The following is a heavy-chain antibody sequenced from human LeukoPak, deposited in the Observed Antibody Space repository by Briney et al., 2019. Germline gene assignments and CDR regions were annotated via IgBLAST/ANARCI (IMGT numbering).Heavy chain of an antibody. J-gene: IGHJ5*02. D-gene: IGHD2-15*01. CDR3: ARHWSHSVAQFGRSFWFDP. Sequence: SETLSLTCIVSGGSISGYYWSWIRQPAGKGLEWIGHMDASGHTNYNSSLMSRVTMSVDTSKNQFSLRLTSVTAADTAVYYCARHWSHSVAQFGRSFWFDPWGQGTLVTVSS. V-gene: IGHV4-4*07. CDR1: GGSISGYY. CDR2: MDASGHT.